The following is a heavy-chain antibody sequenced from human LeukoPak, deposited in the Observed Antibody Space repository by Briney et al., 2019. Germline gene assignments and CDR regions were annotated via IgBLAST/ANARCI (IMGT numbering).Heavy chain of an antibody. J-gene: IGHJ5*02. V-gene: IGHV1-18*01. CDR1: GYTFTSYG. CDR3: ARGLVPAAICWWSDP. D-gene: IGHD2-2*02. CDR2: ISAYNGNT. Sequence: ASVKVSCKASGYTFTSYGISWVRQAPGQGLEWMGWISAYNGNTNYAQKLQGRVTMTTDTSTSTAYMELRSLRSDDTAVYYCARGLVPAAICWWSDPWGQGTLVTVSS.